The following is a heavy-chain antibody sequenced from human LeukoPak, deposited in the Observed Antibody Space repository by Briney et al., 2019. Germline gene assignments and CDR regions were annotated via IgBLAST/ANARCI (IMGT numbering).Heavy chain of an antibody. CDR2: IYFSGSA. Sequence: PSETLSLTCIVSGDITHYWGWIRQPPGKGLECIGSIYFSGSAYYNPSLRSRVTISLDTSKKQLSLKLNSVTAADTAVYYCARVGRAMATIDWGQGTLVTVSS. D-gene: IGHD5-24*01. CDR1: GDITHY. CDR3: ARVGRAMATID. J-gene: IGHJ4*02. V-gene: IGHV4-39*07.